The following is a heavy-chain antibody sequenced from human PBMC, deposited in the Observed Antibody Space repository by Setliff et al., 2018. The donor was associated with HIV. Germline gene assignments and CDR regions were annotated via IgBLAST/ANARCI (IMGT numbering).Heavy chain of an antibody. D-gene: IGHD1-26*01. Sequence: ASVKVSCKASGYTFNGYYLHWVRRAPGQGLEWMGWINPNSGATNYAQSFQGRVTMTRDTSISTAYMDLSSLTSDDTAVYYCALASIVSTARWNHWGRGTTVTVSS. CDR3: ALASIVSTARWNH. CDR1: GYTFNGYY. J-gene: IGHJ4*02. V-gene: IGHV1-2*02. CDR2: INPNSGAT.